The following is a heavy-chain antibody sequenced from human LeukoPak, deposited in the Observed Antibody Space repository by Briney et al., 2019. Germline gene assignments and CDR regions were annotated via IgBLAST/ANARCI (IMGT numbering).Heavy chain of an antibody. CDR2: INPNDGDT. J-gene: IGHJ4*02. CDR3: ARANFLYCSSTTCLFDY. Sequence: ASVKVSCKASGYTFTDYYMHWVRQAPGQGFEWMGWINPNDGDTNYAQKFQGRVTMTRDTSISTAHMKVSRLRSDDTAVYYCARANFLYCSSTTCLFDYWGQGTLVTVSS. V-gene: IGHV1-2*02. CDR1: GYTFTDYY. D-gene: IGHD2-2*01.